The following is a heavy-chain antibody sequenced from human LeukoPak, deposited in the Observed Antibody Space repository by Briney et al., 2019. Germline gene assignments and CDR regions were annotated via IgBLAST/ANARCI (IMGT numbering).Heavy chain of an antibody. CDR1: GYTFTNYY. J-gene: IGHJ6*03. D-gene: IGHD6-13*01. CDR3: ARDVNRAAAGKGHYYYYYMDV. V-gene: IGHV1-46*01. CDR2: INPSGGST. Sequence: ASVKVSCKASGYTFTNYYIHWVRQAPGQGLEWMGLINPSGGSTSYAQKFQGRVTMTRDMSTSTVYMELSSLRSEDTAVYYCARDVNRAAAGKGHYYYYYMDVWGKGTTVTVSS.